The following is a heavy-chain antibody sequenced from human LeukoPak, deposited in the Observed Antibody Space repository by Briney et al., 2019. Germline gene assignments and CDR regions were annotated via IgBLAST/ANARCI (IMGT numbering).Heavy chain of an antibody. D-gene: IGHD2-8*01. CDR1: GYSFTSYW. Sequence: GESLKISCKGSGYSFTSYWIGWVRQMPGKGLEWMGIIYPGDSDTRYSPSFQGQVTISADKSIGTAYLQWSSLKASDTAMYYCASAYCTNGVCSHDAFDIWGQGTMVTVSS. CDR2: IYPGDSDT. V-gene: IGHV5-51*01. CDR3: ASAYCTNGVCSHDAFDI. J-gene: IGHJ3*02.